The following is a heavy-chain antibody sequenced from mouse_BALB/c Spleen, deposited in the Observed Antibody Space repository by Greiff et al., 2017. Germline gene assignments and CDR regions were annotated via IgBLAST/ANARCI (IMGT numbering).Heavy chain of an antibody. J-gene: IGHJ2*01. CDR1: GYTFTSYW. CDR2: INPSNGRT. V-gene: IGHV1S81*02. D-gene: IGHD3-1*01. CDR3: APRGRRNYFDY. Sequence: QVQLQQPGAELVKPGASVKLSCKASGYTFTSYWMHWVKQRPGQGLEWIGEINPSNGRTNYNEKFKSKATLTVDKSSSTAYMQLSSLTSEDSAVYYCAPRGRRNYFDYWGQGTTLTVSS.